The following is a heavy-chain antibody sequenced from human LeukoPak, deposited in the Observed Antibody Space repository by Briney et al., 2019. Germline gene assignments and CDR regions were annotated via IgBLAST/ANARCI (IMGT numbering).Heavy chain of an antibody. V-gene: IGHV3-21*01. CDR2: ISSSSSYI. J-gene: IGHJ4*02. CDR1: GFTFSSYS. CDR3: ARVDGGYDSADIDY. D-gene: IGHD5-12*01. Sequence: GGSLRLSSAASGFTFSSYSMNWVRQAPGKGLEWVSSISSSSSYIYYADSVKGRFTISRDNAKNSLYLQMNSLRAEDTAVYYCARVDGGYDSADIDYWGQGTLVTVSS.